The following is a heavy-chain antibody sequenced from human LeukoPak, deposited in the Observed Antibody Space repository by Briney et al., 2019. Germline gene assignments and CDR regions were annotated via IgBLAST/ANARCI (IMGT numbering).Heavy chain of an antibody. CDR1: GFTFSSYA. CDR3: AKLDYYDTH. V-gene: IGHV3-23*01. Sequence: PGGSLRLSCAASGFTFSSYAMSWVRQAPGKGLEWVSSITGSSASTYYADSVKGRFTISRDNSKNTLYLQMNSLRAEDTAVYFCAKLDYYDTHWGQGTQVTVSS. J-gene: IGHJ4*02. D-gene: IGHD3-22*01. CDR2: ITGSSAST.